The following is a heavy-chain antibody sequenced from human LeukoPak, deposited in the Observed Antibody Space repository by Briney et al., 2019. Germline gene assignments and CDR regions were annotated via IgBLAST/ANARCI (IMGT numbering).Heavy chain of an antibody. J-gene: IGHJ4*02. CDR3: VPGGLAVSGIDY. CDR1: GFTFNNYW. V-gene: IGHV3-7*01. Sequence: QPGGSLRLSCAVSGFTFNNYWMSWVRQAPGKGLGWVANITPDGSDRYYVDSLKGRVTISRDNTKSSLYLQLNSLRAEDMAVYYCVPGGLAVSGIDYWGQGALVTVSS. CDR2: ITPDGSDR. D-gene: IGHD6-19*01.